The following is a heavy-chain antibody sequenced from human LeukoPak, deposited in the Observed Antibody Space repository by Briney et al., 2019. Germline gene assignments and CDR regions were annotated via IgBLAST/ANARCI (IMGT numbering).Heavy chain of an antibody. CDR2: ISSTGSTI. J-gene: IGHJ5*02. CDR1: GFTFSNYE. Sequence: PGGSLRLSCAASGFTFSNYEMSWARQAPGQGLEWLSYISSTGSTIYYADSVKGRFTISRDNAKNSLYLQMSSLRVEDTAVYYCARIAGWWFDPWGQGTLVTVSS. CDR3: ARIAGWWFDP. D-gene: IGHD6-19*01. V-gene: IGHV3-48*03.